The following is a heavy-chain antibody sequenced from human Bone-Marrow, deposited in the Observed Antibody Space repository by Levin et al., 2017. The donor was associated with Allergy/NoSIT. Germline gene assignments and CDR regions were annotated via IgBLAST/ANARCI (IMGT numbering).Heavy chain of an antibody. J-gene: IGHJ4*02. D-gene: IGHD2-15*01. CDR2: IYHSGST. CDR3: ARTLGYCSGDSCYFYFDY. CDR1: GYSISSDYY. Sequence: SQTLSLTCAVSGYSISSDYYWGWIRQPPGEGLEWIGNIYHSGSTYYNPSLKSRFTISVDTSKNQFSLKVTSVTAADTAVYYCARTLGYCSGDSCYFYFDYWGRGTLVTVSS. V-gene: IGHV4-38-2*01.